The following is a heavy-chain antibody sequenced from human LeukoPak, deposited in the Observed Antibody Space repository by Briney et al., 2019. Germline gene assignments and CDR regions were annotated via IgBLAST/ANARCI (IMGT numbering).Heavy chain of an antibody. CDR2: IYTTGST. D-gene: IGHD3-22*01. V-gene: IGHV4-4*07. Sequence: SETLSLTCAVSGGSISSFYWSWIRQPAGKGLEWIGRIYTTGSTNYNPSLKSRVTMSVDTSKNQFSLRLSSVTAADTAVYYCARGERGYSDYWGQGTLVTVSS. J-gene: IGHJ4*02. CDR1: GGSISSFY. CDR3: ARGERGYSDY.